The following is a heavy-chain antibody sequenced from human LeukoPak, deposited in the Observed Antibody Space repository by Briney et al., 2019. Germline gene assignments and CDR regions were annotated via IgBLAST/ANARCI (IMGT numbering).Heavy chain of an antibody. CDR3: ARSSAFRYYYGMDV. CDR2: MNPNSGNT. V-gene: IGHV1-8*01. J-gene: IGHJ6*02. D-gene: IGHD2-2*01. CDR1: GYTFTSYD. Sequence: GASVKVSCKASGYTFTSYDINWERQATGQGLEWMGWMNPNSGNTGYAQKFQGRVTMTRNTSISTAYMELSSLRSEDTAVYYCARSSAFRYYYGMDVWGQGTTVTVSS.